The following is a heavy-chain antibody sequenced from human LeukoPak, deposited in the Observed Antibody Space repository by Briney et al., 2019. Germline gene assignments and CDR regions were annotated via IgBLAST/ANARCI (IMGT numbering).Heavy chain of an antibody. D-gene: IGHD3-22*01. V-gene: IGHV1-24*01. CDR3: ALTYYFDSGPLAY. J-gene: IGHJ4*02. CDR1: GSTLGELS. Sequence: ASVKVSCKVSGSTLGELSMHWVRQAPGKGLEWMGGFDPEGDEPIYAQNFQGRVSMTEDTSTDTAYMEVSSLTSEDTAVYYCALTYYFDSGPLAYWGQGTLVTVSS. CDR2: FDPEGDEP.